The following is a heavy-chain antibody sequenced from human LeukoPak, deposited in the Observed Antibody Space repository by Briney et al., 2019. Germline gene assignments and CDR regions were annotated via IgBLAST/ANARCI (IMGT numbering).Heavy chain of an antibody. J-gene: IGHJ4*02. Sequence: SETLSLTCTVSGGSISSDYWSWIRQPAGKGLEWIGRIYTSGNTNYNPSPKSRVTMSVDTSKNQFSLKLSSVTAADTAVYYCARTRSGYLADYWGQGTLVTVSS. D-gene: IGHD1-26*01. CDR2: IYTSGNT. CDR1: GGSISSDY. V-gene: IGHV4-4*07. CDR3: ARTRSGYLADY.